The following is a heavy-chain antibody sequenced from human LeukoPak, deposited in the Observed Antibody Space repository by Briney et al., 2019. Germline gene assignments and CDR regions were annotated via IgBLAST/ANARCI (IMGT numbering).Heavy chain of an antibody. V-gene: IGHV4-34*01. D-gene: IGHD3-22*01. CDR2: VHDGGST. CDR3: AREDRGVVVITTLDAFDI. CDR1: GGSLSGYY. J-gene: IGHJ3*02. Sequence: PSETLSLTCAVYGGSLSGYYWNWIRQPPGKGLEWIGEVHDGGSTNYNPSLKSRVTISLDTPKNQFSLRLNSVTAADTAVYYCAREDRGVVVITTLDAFDIWGQGTMVTVSS.